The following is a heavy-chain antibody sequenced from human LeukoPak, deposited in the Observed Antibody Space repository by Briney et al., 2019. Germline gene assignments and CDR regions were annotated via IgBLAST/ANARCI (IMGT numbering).Heavy chain of an antibody. CDR3: ARGGYSGYDPFDY. V-gene: IGHV1-69*06. Sequence: GASVKVSCKASGDTFRSYAISWVRQAPGQGLEWMGVIIPLFGTSNYAQNFQGRVTITADKSTSTAYMELSSLRSEDTAVYYCARGGYSGYDPFDYWGQGTLVTVSS. CDR1: GDTFRSYA. CDR2: IIPLFGTS. D-gene: IGHD5-12*01. J-gene: IGHJ4*02.